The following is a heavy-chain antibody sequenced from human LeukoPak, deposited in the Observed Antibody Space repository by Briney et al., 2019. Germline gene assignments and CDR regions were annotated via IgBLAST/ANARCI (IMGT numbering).Heavy chain of an antibody. D-gene: IGHD6-6*01. CDR3: ARAPSSAPGVGDY. CDR1: GGTFSSYA. CDR2: IIPIFGTA. J-gene: IGHJ4*02. Sequence: SVKVSCKASGGTFSSYAISWVRQAPGQGLEWMGGIIPIFGTANYAQKFQGRVTITADKSTSTAYMELSSLRSEDTAVYYCARAPSSAPGVGDYWGQGTLVTVSS. V-gene: IGHV1-69*06.